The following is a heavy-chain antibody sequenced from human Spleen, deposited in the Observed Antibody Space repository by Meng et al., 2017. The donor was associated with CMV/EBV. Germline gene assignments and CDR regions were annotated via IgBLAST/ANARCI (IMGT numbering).Heavy chain of an antibody. V-gene: IGHV1-18*01. CDR1: GYTFTSYG. Sequence: ASVKVSCKASGYTFTSYGISWVRQAPGQGLEWLGWISAHSGNTHYAQKFEDRVTLTTDTSTATAYLDLRSLRSDDTAVYFCARKAAGTNQWLEFDFWGQGTLVTVSS. CDR2: ISAHSGNT. CDR3: ARKAAGTNQWLEFDF. J-gene: IGHJ4*02. D-gene: IGHD6-19*01.